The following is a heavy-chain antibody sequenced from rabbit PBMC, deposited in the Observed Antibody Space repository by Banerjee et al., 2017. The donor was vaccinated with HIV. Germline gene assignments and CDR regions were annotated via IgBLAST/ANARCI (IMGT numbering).Heavy chain of an antibody. V-gene: IGHV1S47*01. CDR3: VRSGVDNYWAFNL. Sequence: QEQLVESRGGLVQPEGSLTLTCKASGFDFSSYGVSWVRQAPGKGLEWIGYIDPVFGSTYYASWVNGRFTISSDNAQNTLYLQLNSLTAADTATYFCVRSGVDNYWAFNLWGPGTLVTVS. J-gene: IGHJ4*01. D-gene: IGHD4-1*01. CDR2: IDPVFGST. CDR1: GFDFSSYG.